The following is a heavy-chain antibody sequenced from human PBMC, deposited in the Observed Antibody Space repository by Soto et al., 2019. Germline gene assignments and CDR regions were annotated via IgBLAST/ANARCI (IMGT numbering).Heavy chain of an antibody. CDR3: AAHRDGATYYLDS. CDR2: LVVGSGNT. J-gene: IGHJ4*02. D-gene: IGHD1-26*01. Sequence: QMQLVQSGPEVKKPGTSGKVSCKASTFPCTSSAVQWVRPARGKRLEWIGWLVVGSGNTKYAQNFQARVTITRDMSSGTAYSALSSLRSEDPAVYCCAAHRDGATYYLDSWGKGPLLPVPS. CDR1: TFPCTSSA. V-gene: IGHV1-58*01.